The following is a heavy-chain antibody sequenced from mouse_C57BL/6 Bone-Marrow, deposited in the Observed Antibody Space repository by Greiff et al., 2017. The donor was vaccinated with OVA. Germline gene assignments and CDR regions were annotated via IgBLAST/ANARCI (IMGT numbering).Heavy chain of an antibody. CDR1: GFTFSDYY. CDR3: ARRGTGDYYAMDY. J-gene: IGHJ4*01. CDR2: ISNGGGST. V-gene: IGHV5-12*01. Sequence: DVKLVESGGGLVQPGGSLKLSCAASGFTFSDYYMYWVRQTPEKRLEWVAYISNGGGSTYYPDTVKGRFTISRDNAKNTLYLQMSRLKSEDTAMYYCARRGTGDYYAMDYWGQGTSVTVSS.